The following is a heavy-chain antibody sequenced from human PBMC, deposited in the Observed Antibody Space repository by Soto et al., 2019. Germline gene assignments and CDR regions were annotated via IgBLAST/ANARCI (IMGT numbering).Heavy chain of an antibody. V-gene: IGHV4-4*02. CDR1: GGSISSSNW. CDR3: ARDRSDILTGYYAHYYYGMDV. CDR2: IYHSGST. J-gene: IGHJ6*02. Sequence: PSETLSLTCAVSGGSISSSNWWSWVRQPPGKGLEWIGEIYHSGSTNYNPSLKSRVTISVDKSKNQFSLKLSSVTAADTAVYYCARDRSDILTGYYAHYYYGMDVWGQGTTVT. D-gene: IGHD3-9*01.